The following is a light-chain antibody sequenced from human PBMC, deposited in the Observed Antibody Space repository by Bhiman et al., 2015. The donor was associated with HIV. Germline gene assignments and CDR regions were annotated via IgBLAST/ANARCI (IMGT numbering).Light chain of an antibody. CDR2: DVS. J-gene: IGLJ3*02. CDR3: QSYDSSLSAWV. CDR1: SSDVGGYNY. V-gene: IGLV2-14*03. Sequence: QSALTQPASVSGSPGQSITISCTGTSSDVGGYNYVSWYQHHPGKAPKLMIYDVSKRPSGVSNRFSGSKSGASASLAITGLQAEDEADYYCQSYDSSLSAWVFGGGTKLTVL.